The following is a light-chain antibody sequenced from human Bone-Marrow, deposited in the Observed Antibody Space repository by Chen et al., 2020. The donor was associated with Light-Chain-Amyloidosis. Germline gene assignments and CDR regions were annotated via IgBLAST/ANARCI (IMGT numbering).Light chain of an antibody. Sequence: EVVMMHSPPTLSRSPGERATLSCRASQNVGSSLAWYQQKPGQAPRLLIHGASTRATDIPARFSGSGSGTEFIFSISGLQSEDFAVYYCHQYNNWPYTFGQGTKLEIK. CDR2: GAS. J-gene: IGKJ2*01. CDR1: QNVGSS. V-gene: IGKV3D-15*01. CDR3: HQYNNWPYT.